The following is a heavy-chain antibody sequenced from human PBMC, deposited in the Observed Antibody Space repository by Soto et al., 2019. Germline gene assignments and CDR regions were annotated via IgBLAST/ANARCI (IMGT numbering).Heavy chain of an antibody. D-gene: IGHD6-19*01. J-gene: IGHJ4*02. CDR1: GFTFSSYG. CDR2: ISYDGSNK. V-gene: IGHV3-30*03. Sequence: GGSLRLSCAASGFTFSSYGMHWVRQAPGKGLEWVAVISYDGSNKYYADSVKGRFTISRDNSKNTLYLQMNSLRAEDTAVYYCATFLGIKQWLDPLENYFDYWGQGTLVTVSS. CDR3: ATFLGIKQWLDPLENYFDY.